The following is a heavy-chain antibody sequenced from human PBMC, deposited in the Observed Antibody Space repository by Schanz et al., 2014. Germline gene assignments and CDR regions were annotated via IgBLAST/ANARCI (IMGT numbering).Heavy chain of an antibody. J-gene: IGHJ4*02. Sequence: VYLVESGGDLVKPGGSLRLSCAASGFTFSDYYMAWVRQTPGKGLEWVSTLSGSGAGTFYADSVKGRFTISRDNSKNTLFLQMSSLRAEDTAVYYCARDGDFDYWGQGTLVTVSS. V-gene: IGHV3-23*04. CDR3: ARDGDFDY. CDR1: GFTFSDYY. CDR2: LSGSGAGT.